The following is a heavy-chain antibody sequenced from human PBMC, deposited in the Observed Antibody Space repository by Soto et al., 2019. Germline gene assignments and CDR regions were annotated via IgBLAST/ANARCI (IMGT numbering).Heavy chain of an antibody. Sequence: SETLSLTCAVYGGSFSGYYWSWIRQPPGKGLEWIGEINHSGSTNYNPSLKSRVTISVDTSKNQFSLKLSSVTAADTAVYYCARAIAVAGTGVKRYYYMDVWGKGTTVTVSS. D-gene: IGHD6-19*01. CDR2: INHSGST. CDR3: ARAIAVAGTGVKRYYYMDV. V-gene: IGHV4-34*01. CDR1: GGSFSGYY. J-gene: IGHJ6*03.